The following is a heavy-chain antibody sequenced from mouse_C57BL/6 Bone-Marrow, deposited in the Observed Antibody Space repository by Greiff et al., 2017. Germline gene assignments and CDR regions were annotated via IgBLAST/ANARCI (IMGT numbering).Heavy chain of an antibody. Sequence: EVHLVESGGGLVKPGGSLKLSCAASGFTFSDYGMHWVRQAPEKGLEWVAYLSSGSSTIYYADTVKGRFTISRDNAKNTLFLQMTSLRSEDTAMYYCARDYYGSSSYCDYWGQGTTLTVSS. J-gene: IGHJ2*01. V-gene: IGHV5-17*01. CDR1: GFTFSDYG. D-gene: IGHD1-1*01. CDR2: LSSGSSTI. CDR3: ARDYYGSSSYCDY.